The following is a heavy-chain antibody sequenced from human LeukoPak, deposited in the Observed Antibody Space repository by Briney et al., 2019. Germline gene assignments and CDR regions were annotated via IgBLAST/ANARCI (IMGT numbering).Heavy chain of an antibody. J-gene: IGHJ4*02. Sequence: PGGSLRLSCEVSGFTFSSYWMNWVRHVPGKGLAWVSHINTYGTSAIYADSVKGRFTISRDNAKNMLFLQMDSLRAEDTAVYYCARDNGYKFDYWGQGTLVTVSS. V-gene: IGHV3-74*01. D-gene: IGHD5-24*01. CDR1: GFTFSSYW. CDR3: ARDNGYKFDY. CDR2: INTYGTSA.